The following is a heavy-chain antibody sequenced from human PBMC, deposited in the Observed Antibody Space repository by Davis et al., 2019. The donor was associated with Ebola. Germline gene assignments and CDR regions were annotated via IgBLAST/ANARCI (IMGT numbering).Heavy chain of an antibody. V-gene: IGHV1-18*01. CDR3: ARDENSNYGFYYYGMDV. J-gene: IGHJ6*02. D-gene: IGHD4-11*01. CDR1: GYTFTSYG. CDR2: ISAYNGNT. Sequence: ASVKVSCKASGYTFTSYGISWVRQAPGQGLEWMGWISAYNGNTNYAQKLQGRVTMTTDTSTSTAYMELRSLRSGDTAVYYCARDENSNYGFYYYGMDVWGQGTTVTVSS.